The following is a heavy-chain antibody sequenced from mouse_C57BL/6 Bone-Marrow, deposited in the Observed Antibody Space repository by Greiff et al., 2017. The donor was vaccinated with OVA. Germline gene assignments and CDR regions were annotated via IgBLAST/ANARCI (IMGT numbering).Heavy chain of an antibody. CDR1: GYTFTSYW. J-gene: IGHJ3*01. V-gene: IGHV1-61*01. D-gene: IGHD2-4*01. CDR3: AIPFYYDYDGFAY. CDR2: IYPSDSET. Sequence: VQLQQPGAELVRPGSSVKLSCKASGYTFTSYWMDWVKQRPGQGLEWIGNIYPSDSETHYNQKFKDKATLTVDKSSSTAYMQLSSLTSEDSAVYYCAIPFYYDYDGFAYWGQGTLVTVSA.